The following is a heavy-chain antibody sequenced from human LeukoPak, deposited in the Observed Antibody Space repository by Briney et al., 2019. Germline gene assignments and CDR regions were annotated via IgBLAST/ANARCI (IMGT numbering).Heavy chain of an antibody. CDR2: MNPSSGNT. CDR3: ATGSLPAAINVHFQH. Sequence: ASVEVSCKASGYTFTSYDINWVRQATGQGLEWMGWMNPSSGNTGYAQKFQGRVTMTRNTSISTAYMELSSLKASDTAMYYCATGSLPAAINVHFQHWGQGTLVTVSS. CDR1: GYTFTSYD. J-gene: IGHJ1*01. D-gene: IGHD2-2*01. V-gene: IGHV1-8*01.